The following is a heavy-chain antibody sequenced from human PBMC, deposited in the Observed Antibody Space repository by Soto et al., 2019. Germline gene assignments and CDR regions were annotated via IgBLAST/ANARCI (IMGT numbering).Heavy chain of an antibody. CDR3: AKDIFGSGSDGTTKEFDY. CDR2: ISWNSGSI. D-gene: IGHD1-1*01. CDR1: GFTFDDYA. V-gene: IGHV3-9*01. Sequence: GGSLRLSCAASGFTFDDYAMHWVRQAPGKGLEWVSGISWNSGSIGYADSVKGRFTISRDNAKNSLYLQMNSLRAEDTALYYCAKDIFGSGSDGTTKEFDYWGQGTLVTVSS. J-gene: IGHJ4*02.